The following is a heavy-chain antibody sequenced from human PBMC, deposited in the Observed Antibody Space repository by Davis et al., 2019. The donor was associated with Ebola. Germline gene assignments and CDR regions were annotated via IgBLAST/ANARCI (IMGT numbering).Heavy chain of an antibody. CDR2: INPSGGST. V-gene: IGHV1-46*01. Sequence: ASVKVSCKASGYTFTTYYVHWVRQAPGQGLEWMGIINPSGGSTNYAQKFQGRVTITADESTSTAYMELSSLRSEDTAVYYCARDRYSDGSGYFFEQSHWGQGTLVTVSS. D-gene: IGHD3-22*01. CDR3: ARDRYSDGSGYFFEQSH. CDR1: GYTFTTYY. J-gene: IGHJ4*02.